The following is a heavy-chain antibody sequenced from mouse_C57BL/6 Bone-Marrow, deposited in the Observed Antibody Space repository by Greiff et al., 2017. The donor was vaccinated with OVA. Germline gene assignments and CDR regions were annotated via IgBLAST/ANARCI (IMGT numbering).Heavy chain of an antibody. V-gene: IGHV10-1*01. Sequence: EVQGVESGGGLVQPKGSLKLSCAASGFSFNTYAMNWVRQAPGKGLEWVARIRSKSNNYATYYADSVKDRFTISRDDSESMLYLQMNNLKTEDTAMYYCVRHAGYDHAAWFAYWGQGTLVTVSA. J-gene: IGHJ3*01. CDR1: GFSFNTYA. CDR3: VRHAGYDHAAWFAY. D-gene: IGHD2-2*01. CDR2: IRSKSNNYAT.